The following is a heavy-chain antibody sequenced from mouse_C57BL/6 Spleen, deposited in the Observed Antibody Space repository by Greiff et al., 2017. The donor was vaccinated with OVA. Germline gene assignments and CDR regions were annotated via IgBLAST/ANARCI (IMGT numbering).Heavy chain of an antibody. CDR1: GFTFTDYY. V-gene: IGHV7-3*01. Sequence: EVKLMESGGGLVQPGGSLSLSCAASGFTFTDYYMSWVRQPPGKALEWLGFIRNKANGYTTEYSASVKGRFTISRDNSQSILYLQMNALRAEDSATYYCARCLYDGYHYYYAMDYWGQGTSVTVSS. J-gene: IGHJ4*01. CDR3: ARCLYDGYHYYYAMDY. D-gene: IGHD2-3*01. CDR2: IRNKANGYTT.